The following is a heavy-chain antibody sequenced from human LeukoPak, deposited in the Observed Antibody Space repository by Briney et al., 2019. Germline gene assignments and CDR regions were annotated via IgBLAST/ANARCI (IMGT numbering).Heavy chain of an antibody. Sequence: SVKVSCKASEGTFSSYAISWVRQAPGQGLEWMGRIIPIFGIANYAQKFQGRVTITADKSTSTAYMELSSLRSEDTAVYYCASGIAVAGRSGVDWFDPWGQGTLVTVSS. J-gene: IGHJ5*02. D-gene: IGHD6-19*01. CDR1: EGTFSSYA. CDR3: ASGIAVAGRSGVDWFDP. V-gene: IGHV1-69*04. CDR2: IIPIFGIA.